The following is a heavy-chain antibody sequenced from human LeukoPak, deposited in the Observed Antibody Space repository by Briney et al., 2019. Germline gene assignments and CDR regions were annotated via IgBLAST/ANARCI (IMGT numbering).Heavy chain of an antibody. CDR3: ARDKYSVGYYYDSSTDAFDI. Sequence: GGSLRLSCAASRFTFSSYGMHWVRQAPGKGLEWVAVIWYDGSNKYYADSVKGRFTISRDNSKNTLYLQMNSLRDEDTAVYYCARDKYSVGYYYDSSTDAFDIWGQGTMVTVSS. CDR1: RFTFSSYG. CDR2: IWYDGSNK. J-gene: IGHJ3*02. D-gene: IGHD3-22*01. V-gene: IGHV3-33*01.